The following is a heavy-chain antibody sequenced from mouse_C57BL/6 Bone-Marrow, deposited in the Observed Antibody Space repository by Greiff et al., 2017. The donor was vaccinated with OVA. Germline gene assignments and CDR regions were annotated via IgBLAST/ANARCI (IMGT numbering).Heavy chain of an antibody. V-gene: IGHV1-81*01. J-gene: IGHJ3*01. D-gene: IGHD2-4*01. CDR3: ARGDYDYDWFAY. Sequence: QVQLQQSGAELARPGASVKLSCKASGYTFTSYGISWVKQRTGQGLEWIGEIYPRSGNTYYNEKFKGEATLTADKSSSTAYMELRSLTSEDSAVYFCARGDYDYDWFAYWGQGTLVTVSA. CDR1: GYTFTSYG. CDR2: IYPRSGNT.